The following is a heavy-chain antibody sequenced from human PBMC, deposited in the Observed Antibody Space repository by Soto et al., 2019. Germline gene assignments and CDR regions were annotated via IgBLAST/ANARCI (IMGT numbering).Heavy chain of an antibody. V-gene: IGHV4-59*12. J-gene: IGHJ4*02. CDR3: AREKIQLWLLDY. Sequence: SETLSLTCTVSGGSISKYYWSWIRQSPGKGLEWIGYIYYSGSTKYNPSLKSRVTISVDTSKNQFSLKLSSVTAADAAVYYCAREKIQLWLLDYWGQGTLVTVSS. CDR1: GGSISKYY. D-gene: IGHD5-18*01. CDR2: IYYSGST.